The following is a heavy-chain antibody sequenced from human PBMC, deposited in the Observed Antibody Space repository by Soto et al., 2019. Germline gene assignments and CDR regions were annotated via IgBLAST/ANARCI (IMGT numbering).Heavy chain of an antibody. D-gene: IGHD6-13*01. Sequence: PGESLKISCKGSGYSFTNYWVGWVRQIPVRGLEWMGIIHPGDSDTRYSPFFQGQVTISADKSISTAYLQWSSLKASDTAMYYCARHNRYSSTWFEGWFDPWGQGTLVTVSS. V-gene: IGHV5-51*01. CDR3: ARHNRYSSTWFEGWFDP. CDR2: IHPGDSDT. J-gene: IGHJ5*02. CDR1: GYSFTNYW.